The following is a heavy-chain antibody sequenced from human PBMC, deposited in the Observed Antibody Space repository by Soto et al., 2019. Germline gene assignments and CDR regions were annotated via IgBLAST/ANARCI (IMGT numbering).Heavy chain of an antibody. V-gene: IGHV4-34*01. J-gene: IGHJ4*02. CDR3: AGLVVVIIPSYFDY. Sequence: TSETLSLTCAVYGGSFSGYYWSWIRQPPGKGLEWIGEINHSGSTNYNPSLKSRVTISVDTSKNQFSLKLSSVTAADTAVYYCAGLVVVIIPSYFDYWGQGTLVT. CDR1: GGSFSGYY. D-gene: IGHD3-22*01. CDR2: INHSGST.